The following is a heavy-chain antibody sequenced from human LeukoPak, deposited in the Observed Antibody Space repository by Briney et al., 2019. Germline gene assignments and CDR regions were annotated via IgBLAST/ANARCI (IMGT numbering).Heavy chain of an antibody. D-gene: IGHD2-21*02. V-gene: IGHV1-69*06. Sequence: SVKVSCKASGGTFSSYAISWVRQAPGQGLEWMGGIIPIFGTANYAQKFQGRVTITADKSTSTAYMELSSLRSEDSAVYYCARLAYCSGDCFLFDYWGQGTLVTVSS. CDR1: GGTFSSYA. CDR3: ARLAYCSGDCFLFDY. CDR2: IIPIFGTA. J-gene: IGHJ4*02.